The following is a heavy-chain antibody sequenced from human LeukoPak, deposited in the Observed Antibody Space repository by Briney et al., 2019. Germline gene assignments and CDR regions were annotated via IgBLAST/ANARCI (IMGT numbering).Heavy chain of an antibody. CDR1: GFTFNRCW. J-gene: IGHJ4*02. Sequence: GGSLRLSCVVSGFTFNRCWMNWVRQAPGKGLEWVSAISGTGGSTYYADSVKGRFTISRDNSKNTLYVQMNSLRAEDTAVYYCAKDQDILTGYYLDYWGQGTLVTVSS. V-gene: IGHV3-23*01. D-gene: IGHD3-9*01. CDR2: ISGTGGST. CDR3: AKDQDILTGYYLDY.